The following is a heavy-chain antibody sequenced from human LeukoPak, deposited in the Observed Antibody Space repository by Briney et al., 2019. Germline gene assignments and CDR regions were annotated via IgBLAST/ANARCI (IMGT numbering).Heavy chain of an antibody. V-gene: IGHV3-7*01. D-gene: IGHD3-16*02. Sequence: GGSLRLSCAASGFTFSSYWMSWVRQAPGKGLEWVANIKQDGSEKFYVDSVKGRFTISRDSAKNSLYLQMNSLRAEDTAVYYCASDYVWGSYRFEYWGQGTLVTVSS. J-gene: IGHJ4*02. CDR3: ASDYVWGSYRFEY. CDR1: GFTFSSYW. CDR2: IKQDGSEK.